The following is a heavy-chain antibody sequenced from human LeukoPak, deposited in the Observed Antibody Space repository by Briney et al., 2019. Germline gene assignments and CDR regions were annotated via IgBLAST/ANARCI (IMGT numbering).Heavy chain of an antibody. CDR3: ARDRTERPFDY. CDR1: GFTFSNYA. D-gene: IGHD1-14*01. J-gene: IGHJ4*02. CDR2: IKQDGSEK. Sequence: PGGSLRLSCAASGFTFSNYAMTWVRQAPGKGLEWVANIKQDGSEKYYVDSVKGRFTISRDNAKNSLYLQMNSLRAEDTAVYYCARDRTERPFDYWGQGTLVTVSS. V-gene: IGHV3-7*01.